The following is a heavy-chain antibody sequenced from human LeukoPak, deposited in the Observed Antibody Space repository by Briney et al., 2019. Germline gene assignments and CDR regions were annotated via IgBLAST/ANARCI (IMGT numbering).Heavy chain of an antibody. CDR2: ISGSGGST. V-gene: IGHV3-23*01. Sequence: GGSLRLSCAASGSTFSSYAMSWVRQAPGKGLEWVSAISGSGGSTYYADSVKGRFTISRDNSKNTLYLQMNSLRAEDTAVYYCAKDGEYDYVWGSYRARGGFDYWGQGTLVTVSS. J-gene: IGHJ4*02. CDR1: GSTFSSYA. D-gene: IGHD3-16*02. CDR3: AKDGEYDYVWGSYRARGGFDY.